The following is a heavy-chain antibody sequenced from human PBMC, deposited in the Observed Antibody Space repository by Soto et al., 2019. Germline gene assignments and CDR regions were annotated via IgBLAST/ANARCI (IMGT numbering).Heavy chain of an antibody. Sequence: QLQVQESGPGQVKPSQTLSLTCTVSGGSITSHHYYWGWIRQPPGKGLEWIGSIYSGGNTYYNPSLRSRLTIFVDTAMNLISLKLSSVTAADSAIYYCGSGPSTTWIDNWGLGTQVSVSS. CDR1: GGSITSHHYY. V-gene: IGHV4-39*01. CDR2: IYSGGNT. D-gene: IGHD2-2*01. J-gene: IGHJ4*02. CDR3: GSGPSTTWIDN.